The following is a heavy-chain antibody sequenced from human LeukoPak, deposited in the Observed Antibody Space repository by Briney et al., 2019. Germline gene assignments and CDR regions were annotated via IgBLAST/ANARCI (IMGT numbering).Heavy chain of an antibody. CDR2: IWYDGSNK. J-gene: IGHJ4*02. CDR3: ARDFGQLALDY. D-gene: IGHD6-13*01. Sequence: PGGSLRLSCAASGFTFSTYWMHWVRQAPGKGLEWVAVIWYDGSNKYYADSVKGRFTISRDNSKNTLYLQMNSLRAEDTAVYYCARDFGQLALDYWGQGTLVTVSS. V-gene: IGHV3-33*08. CDR1: GFTFSTYW.